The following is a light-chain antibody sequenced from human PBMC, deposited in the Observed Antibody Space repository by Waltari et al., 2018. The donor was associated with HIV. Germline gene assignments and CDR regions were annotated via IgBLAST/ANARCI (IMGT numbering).Light chain of an antibody. CDR2: GNT. V-gene: IGLV1-40*01. J-gene: IGLJ1*01. CDR3: QSYDSGLTAYV. Sequence: QSVLTQPPSVSGAPGQRLTISCTGSSSNIGAGYDVHWFQQLPGTAPKLLIYGNTNRPSGVPDRFSGSKSGTSASLAITGLQAEDEADYYCQSYDSGLTAYVFGTGTKVTVL. CDR1: SSNIGAGYD.